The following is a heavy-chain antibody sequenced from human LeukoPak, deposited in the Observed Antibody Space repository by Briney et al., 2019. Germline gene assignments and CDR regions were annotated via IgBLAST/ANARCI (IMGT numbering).Heavy chain of an antibody. J-gene: IGHJ4*02. D-gene: IGHD3-22*01. V-gene: IGHV4-59*08. CDR3: ARAPQYYYDSSGPHFDY. Sequence: SETPSLTCTVSGGSISSYYWNWIRQPPGKGLEWIGYINYSGSTNYNPSLKSRVIISVDMSKNQFSLKLSSVTAADTAVYYCARAPQYYYDSSGPHFDYWGQGTLVTVSS. CDR2: INYSGST. CDR1: GGSISSYY.